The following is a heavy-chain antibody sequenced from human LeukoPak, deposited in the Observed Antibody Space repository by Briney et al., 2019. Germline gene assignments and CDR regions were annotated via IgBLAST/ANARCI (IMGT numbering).Heavy chain of an antibody. J-gene: IGHJ4*02. Sequence: GGSLRLSCAASGFTFSSYAMSWVRQAPGKGLEWVSAISGSGGSTYYADSVKGRFTISRDNSKNTLYLQMNSLRAEDTAVYYCAKTDYDFWSGYHDYWGQGTLVTVSS. CDR2: ISGSGGST. CDR3: AKTDYDFWSGYHDY. CDR1: GFTFSSYA. V-gene: IGHV3-23*01. D-gene: IGHD3-3*01.